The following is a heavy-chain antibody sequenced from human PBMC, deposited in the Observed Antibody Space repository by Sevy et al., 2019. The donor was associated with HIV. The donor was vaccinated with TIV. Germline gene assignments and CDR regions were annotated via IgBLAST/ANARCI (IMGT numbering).Heavy chain of an antibody. D-gene: IGHD3-22*01. Sequence: ASVKVSCKVSGYTLTALSMHWVRQAPGKGLEWMGSFDPEDGETIYQQKFQGRVTLTEDTSTDTAYMELSSLRSEDTAVYYCATTKDYYDSSGHPFDYWGQGTLVTVSS. V-gene: IGHV1-24*01. CDR3: ATTKDYYDSSGHPFDY. CDR2: FDPEDGET. J-gene: IGHJ4*02. CDR1: GYTLTALS.